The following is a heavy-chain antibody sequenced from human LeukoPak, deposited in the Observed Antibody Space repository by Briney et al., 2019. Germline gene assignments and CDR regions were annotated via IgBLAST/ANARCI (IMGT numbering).Heavy chain of an antibody. D-gene: IGHD3-10*01. CDR1: GFTFSSYG. V-gene: IGHV3-33*01. CDR2: IWYDGSNK. CDR3: GRGLPDSFSGSYFQNFAWFDP. Sequence: GGSLRLSCAASGFTFSSYGMHWVRQAPGNGLEWVAVIWYDGSNKYYSHSVKVRFTISRDNSKNTLYLQMNSLRAEDTAVYYCGRGLPDSFSGSYFQNFAWFDPWGQGTLVTVSS. J-gene: IGHJ5*02.